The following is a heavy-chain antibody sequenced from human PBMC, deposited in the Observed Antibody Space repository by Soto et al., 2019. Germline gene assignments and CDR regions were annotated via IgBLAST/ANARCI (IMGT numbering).Heavy chain of an antibody. CDR1: GHTFTGHH. D-gene: IGHD7-27*01. CDR3: GLEPTGTGGFDY. Sequence: QVQLVQSGAEVKQPGASVKVSCKASGHTFTGHHMHWVRQAPGQGLEWMGYIDLDSRNTRYAQKFQGRVTTTRDTSITTAYMELSGLRSDDTAVYYCGLEPTGTGGFDYWGQGTLVTVSS. CDR2: IDLDSRNT. J-gene: IGHJ4*02. V-gene: IGHV1-2*02.